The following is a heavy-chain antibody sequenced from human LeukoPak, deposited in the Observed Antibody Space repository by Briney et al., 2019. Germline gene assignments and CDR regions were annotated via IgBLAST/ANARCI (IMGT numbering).Heavy chain of an antibody. Sequence: SETLSLTCAVYGGSFSGYYWSWIRQPPGKGLEWIGEINHSGSTNYNPSLKSRVTISVDTSKNQFSLKLSSVTAADTAVYYCARGQDGVVPRVRYHWFDPWGQGTLVTVSS. J-gene: IGHJ5*02. D-gene: IGHD3-3*01. CDR3: ARGQDGVVPRVRYHWFDP. CDR1: GGSFSGYY. V-gene: IGHV4-34*01. CDR2: INHSGST.